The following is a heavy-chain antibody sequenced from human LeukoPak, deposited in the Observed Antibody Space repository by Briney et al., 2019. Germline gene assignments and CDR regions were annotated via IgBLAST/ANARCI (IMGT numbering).Heavy chain of an antibody. Sequence: GASVKVSCKASGYTFTSYDINWVRQATGQGLEWMGWMNPNSGNTGYAQKFQGRVTMTRNTSVSTAYMELSSLRSEDTAVYYCARAPPRRGYSGYDSYYWGQEPWSPSPQ. CDR2: MNPNSGNT. CDR1: GYTFTSYD. CDR3: ARAPPRRGYSGYDSYY. J-gene: IGHJ4*01. V-gene: IGHV1-8*01. D-gene: IGHD5-12*01.